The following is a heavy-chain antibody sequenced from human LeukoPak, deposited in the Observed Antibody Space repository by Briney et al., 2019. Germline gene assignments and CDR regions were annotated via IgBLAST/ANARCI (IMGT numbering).Heavy chain of an antibody. J-gene: IGHJ4*02. V-gene: IGHV3-53*01. CDR3: AREEDKAFDY. CDR2: IYSGGST. Sequence: GGSLRLSCAASGVTFSGNHMSWVRQAPGKGLEWVSIIYSGGSTHYADSVKGRFTISTDNSKNTLYLQMNSLRAEDTAVYYCAREEDKAFDYWGQGTLVTVSS. CDR1: GVTFSGNH. D-gene: IGHD2-15*01.